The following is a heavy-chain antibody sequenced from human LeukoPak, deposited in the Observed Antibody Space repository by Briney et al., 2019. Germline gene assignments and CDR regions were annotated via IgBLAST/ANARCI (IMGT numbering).Heavy chain of an antibody. V-gene: IGHV3-20*04. CDR3: ARVGIYGDYGRYFDY. CDR1: GFTFDNYG. Sequence: PGGSLRLSCAASGFTFDNYGMSWVRLAPGKGLEWVSGRNGGSIGYAHSVKGRFTISRDNAKNSLYLQMNSLRAEDTALYYCARVGIYGDYGRYFDYWGQGTLVTVSS. D-gene: IGHD4-17*01. J-gene: IGHJ4*02. CDR2: RNGGSI.